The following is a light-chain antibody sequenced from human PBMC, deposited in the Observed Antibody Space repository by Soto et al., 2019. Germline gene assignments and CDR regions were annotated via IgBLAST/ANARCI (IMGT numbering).Light chain of an antibody. Sequence: EIVLTQSPATLSLSPGERATLSCRASQSISNYLAWYQHKPGQAPRLLIYDASSRATGIPARFGGSGSGTDFTLTISSLEPEDFAVYFCQLRSNWPPTWTFGQGTKVVVK. CDR2: DAS. V-gene: IGKV3-11*01. J-gene: IGKJ1*01. CDR3: QLRSNWPPTWT. CDR1: QSISNY.